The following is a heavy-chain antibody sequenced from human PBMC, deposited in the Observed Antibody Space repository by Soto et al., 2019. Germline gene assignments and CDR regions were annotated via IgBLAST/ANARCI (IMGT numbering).Heavy chain of an antibody. Sequence: ASLKLSCKASVYTYTVYYMHWVRQTPGQGLEWMGWINPNSGGTNYAQKFQGWVTMTRDTSISTAYMELSRLRSDDTAVYYCARDISSSAPQVMDVWGQGTTVTVSS. CDR1: VYTYTVYY. CDR2: INPNSGGT. CDR3: ARDISSSAPQVMDV. D-gene: IGHD6-6*01. J-gene: IGHJ6*02. V-gene: IGHV1-2*04.